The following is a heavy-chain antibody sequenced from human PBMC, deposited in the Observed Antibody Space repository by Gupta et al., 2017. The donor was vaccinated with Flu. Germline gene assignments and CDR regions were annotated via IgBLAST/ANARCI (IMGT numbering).Heavy chain of an antibody. CDR3: ASRYPYDNWFDP. D-gene: IGHD1-1*01. Sequence: QVQLVQSGAEVKKPESSVKVSCKASGCTFSSYAITRVRQAPGQGLEWMGGIIPIFGTANYAKKFQGRVTITADESTSTAYMELSSLRSEDTAVYYCASRYPYDNWFDPWGQGTLVTVSS. CDR2: IIPIFGTA. CDR1: GCTFSSYA. J-gene: IGHJ5*02. V-gene: IGHV1-69*01.